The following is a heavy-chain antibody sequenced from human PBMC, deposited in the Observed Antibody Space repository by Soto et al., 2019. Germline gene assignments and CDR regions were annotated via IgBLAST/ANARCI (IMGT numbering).Heavy chain of an antibody. CDR2: IWYDGSNK. J-gene: IGHJ4*02. D-gene: IGHD2-15*01. V-gene: IGHV3-33*01. CDR1: GFTFSSYG. CDR3: SRAGYCSGGSCSLPY. Sequence: QVPLVESGGGVVQPGRTLRLSCAASGFTFSSYGMHWVRQAPGKGLEWVAVIWYDGSNKYYADSVKGRFTISRDNSKNTLYLQMNSLRAEVTAVYYCSRAGYCSGGSCSLPYWGQGTLATVSS.